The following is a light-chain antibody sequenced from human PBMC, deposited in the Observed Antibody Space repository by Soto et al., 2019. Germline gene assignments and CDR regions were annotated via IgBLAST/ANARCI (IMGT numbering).Light chain of an antibody. CDR2: DVS. CDR1: SSDVGAYNY. CDR3: SSYTSSSTV. J-gene: IGLJ1*01. V-gene: IGLV2-14*01. Sequence: QSVLTQPPSASGSPGQSVTISCTGTSSDVGAYNYVSWYQQHPGKAPKLMIYDVSNRPSGVPNRFSGSKSGNTASLTISGLQAEDEADYYCSSYTSSSTVFGTGTKVTVL.